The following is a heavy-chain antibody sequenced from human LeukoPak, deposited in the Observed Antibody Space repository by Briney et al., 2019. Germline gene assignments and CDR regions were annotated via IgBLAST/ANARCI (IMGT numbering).Heavy chain of an antibody. CDR3: ARVDSSFDAFDI. Sequence: SQTLSLTCTVSGGSISSGDYYWSWIRQPPGTGLEWIGYIYYSGSTYYNPSLKSRVTISVDTSKNQFSLKLSSVTAADTAVYYCARVDSSFDAFDIWGQGTMVTVSS. CDR2: IYYSGST. V-gene: IGHV4-30-4*08. CDR1: GGSISSGDYY. D-gene: IGHD3-22*01. J-gene: IGHJ3*02.